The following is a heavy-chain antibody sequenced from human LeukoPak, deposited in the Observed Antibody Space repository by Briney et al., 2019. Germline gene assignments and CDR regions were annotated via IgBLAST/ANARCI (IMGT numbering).Heavy chain of an antibody. V-gene: IGHV1-69*13. J-gene: IGHJ5*02. CDR3: ARDLVPAAMGSFDP. D-gene: IGHD2-2*01. CDR2: IIPIFGTA. Sequence: ASAKVSCKASGYTFTGYYMHWVRQAPGQGLEWMGGIIPIFGTANYAQKFQGRVTITADESTSTAYMELSSLRSEDTAVYYCARDLVPAAMGSFDPWGQGTLVTVSS. CDR1: GYTFTGYY.